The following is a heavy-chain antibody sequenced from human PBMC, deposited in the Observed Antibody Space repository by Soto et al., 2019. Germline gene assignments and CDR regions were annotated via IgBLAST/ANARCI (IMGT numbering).Heavy chain of an antibody. CDR2: ISGSGGST. J-gene: IGHJ4*02. D-gene: IGHD3-10*01. CDR3: AKGAYGSGSYDC. CDR1: GFTFSNYA. V-gene: IGHV3-23*01. Sequence: EVQLLESGGGLVPPGGSLRLSCAASGFTFSNYAMTWVRQGPGKGLEWVSGISGSGGSTSYADSVKGRFTISRDNSKNTLYLQMNSLRVEDTAIYYCAKGAYGSGSYDCWGQGTLVTVSS.